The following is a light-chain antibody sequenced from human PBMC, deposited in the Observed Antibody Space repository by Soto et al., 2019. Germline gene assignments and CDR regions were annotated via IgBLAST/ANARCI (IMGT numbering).Light chain of an antibody. CDR3: QQYGSSPRK. J-gene: IGKJ1*01. Sequence: VLTQSPGTLSSSQAGRGTLSCMASQTVRTPYLAWYPKKPGQAPRLLLYGASSRATGIPDRFSGSGSGTDFTLTISSLEPEDVAVYYCQQYGSSPRKFGQRTKV. V-gene: IGKV3-20*01. CDR2: GAS. CDR1: QTVRTPY.